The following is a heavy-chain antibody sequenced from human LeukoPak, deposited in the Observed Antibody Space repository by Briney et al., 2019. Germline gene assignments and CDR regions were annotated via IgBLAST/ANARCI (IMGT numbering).Heavy chain of an antibody. CDR3: ARGGVDYDCSGLIDS. J-gene: IGHJ4*02. CDR2: IYYSGST. CDR1: GGSISSYY. Sequence: SETLSLTCTVSGGSISSYYWSWIRQPPGKGLEWIGYIYYSGSTNYNPSLKSRVTISVDTSKNQFSLKLSSVTAADTAVYYCARGGVDYDCSGLIDSWGQGTLVTVSS. D-gene: IGHD3-22*01. V-gene: IGHV4-59*01.